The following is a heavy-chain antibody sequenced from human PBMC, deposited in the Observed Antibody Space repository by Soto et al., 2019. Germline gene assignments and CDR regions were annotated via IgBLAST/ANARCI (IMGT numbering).Heavy chain of an antibody. Sequence: SVKVSCKASGGTFSSYTISWVRQAPGQGLEWMGRIIAILGIANYAQKFQGRVTITTDTSTSTAYMELRSLRSDDTAVYYCARDAVVRNDEFQHWGQGTLVTVSS. CDR1: GGTFSSYT. J-gene: IGHJ1*01. D-gene: IGHD3-10*01. CDR2: IIAILGIA. V-gene: IGHV1-69*04. CDR3: ARDAVVRNDEFQH.